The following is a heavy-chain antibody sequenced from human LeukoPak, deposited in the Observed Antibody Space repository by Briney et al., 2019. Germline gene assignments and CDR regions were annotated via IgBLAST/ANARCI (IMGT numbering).Heavy chain of an antibody. V-gene: IGHV3-30*18. Sequence: GRSLRLSCAASGFTFSSYGMHWVRQAPGKGLEWVAVISYDGSNKYYADSVKGRFTISRDNSKNTLSLQMNSLRAEDTAVYYCAKVSRLQFFDWILDYWGQGTLVTVSS. D-gene: IGHD3-9*01. CDR2: ISYDGSNK. CDR3: AKVSRLQFFDWILDY. J-gene: IGHJ4*02. CDR1: GFTFSSYG.